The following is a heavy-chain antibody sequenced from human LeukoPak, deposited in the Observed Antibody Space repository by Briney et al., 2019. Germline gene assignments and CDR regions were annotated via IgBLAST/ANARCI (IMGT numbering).Heavy chain of an antibody. CDR3: ASPYGDYSGAFDI. D-gene: IGHD4-17*01. J-gene: IGHJ3*02. CDR1: GGSFSGYY. CDR2: ISHSGST. Sequence: SETLSLTCAVYGGSFSGYYWSWIRQPPGKGLEWIGEISHSGSTNYNPSLKSRVTISVDTSKNQFSLKLSSVTAADTAVYYCASPYGDYSGAFDIWGQGTMVTVSS. V-gene: IGHV4-34*01.